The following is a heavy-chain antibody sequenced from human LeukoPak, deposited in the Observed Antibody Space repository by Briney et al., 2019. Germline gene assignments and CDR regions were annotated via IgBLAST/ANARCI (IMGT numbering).Heavy chain of an antibody. CDR2: MNPNSNNT. J-gene: IGHJ4*02. D-gene: IGHD3-22*01. Sequence: ASVKVSCKASGYTFTSYEINWVRQATGQGLEWMTWMNPNSNNTGYAQKFQGRVTITRNTSISTAYMELSSLRAEDTALYYCAKDFSSGYYYFDYWGQGTLVTVSS. V-gene: IGHV1-8*01. CDR1: GYTFTSYE. CDR3: AKDFSSGYYYFDY.